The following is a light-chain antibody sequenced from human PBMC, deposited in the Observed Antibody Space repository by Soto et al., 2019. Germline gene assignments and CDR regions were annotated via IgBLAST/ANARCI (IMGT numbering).Light chain of an antibody. CDR3: QQGYSSPPT. Sequence: DIQMTQSPSSLSASVEDRVIITCRASQSISNHLNWYQQKPGKAPKLLIFAASSLQSGVPSRFSGSRSGPDFTLTISSLQPEDFATYYGQQGYSSPPTFGQGTKVEIK. V-gene: IGKV1-39*01. CDR2: AAS. J-gene: IGKJ1*01. CDR1: QSISNH.